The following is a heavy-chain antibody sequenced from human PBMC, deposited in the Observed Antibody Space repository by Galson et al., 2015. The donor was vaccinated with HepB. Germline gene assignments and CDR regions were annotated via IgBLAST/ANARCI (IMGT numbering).Heavy chain of an antibody. J-gene: IGHJ6*03. Sequence: SLRLSCAASGFTFSSYSMHWVRQAPGKGLEWVAVLSYDGSNKHYADSVKGRFTISRDNSKNTLYLQMNSLRVEDTAVYFCARDGLPAAIDYYYMDVWGKGTTVTVSS. D-gene: IGHD2-2*01. V-gene: IGHV3-30-3*01. CDR3: ARDGLPAAIDYYYMDV. CDR1: GFTFSSYS. CDR2: LSYDGSNK.